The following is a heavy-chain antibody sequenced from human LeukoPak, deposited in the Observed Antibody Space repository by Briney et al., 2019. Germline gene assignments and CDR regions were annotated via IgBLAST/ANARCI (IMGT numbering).Heavy chain of an antibody. D-gene: IGHD3-9*01. CDR3: ARLGQYYDMYVDY. Sequence: PSETLSLTCTVSGGSISSYYWSWIRQPPGKGLEWIGYIYYSGSTNYNPSLKSRVTISVDTSKNQFSLKLSSVTAADTAVYYCARLGQYYDMYVDYWGQGTLVTVSS. CDR2: IYYSGST. V-gene: IGHV4-59*08. J-gene: IGHJ4*02. CDR1: GGSISSYY.